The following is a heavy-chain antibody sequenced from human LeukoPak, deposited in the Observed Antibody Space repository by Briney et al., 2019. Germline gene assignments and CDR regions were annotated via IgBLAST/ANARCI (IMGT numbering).Heavy chain of an antibody. CDR3: ARLVKMSTIPGYFAS. CDR1: GSCFPTYW. Sequence: GAALKTSCQGSGSCFPTYWIAWGRRMAGKGGEWMGIIYPGGGDTKYNASFEGEVTISADTSISIAYLHWSTLKASDSAMYYCARLVKMSTIPGYFASCGQGTLATVSS. V-gene: IGHV5-51*01. D-gene: IGHD5-24*01. J-gene: IGHJ4*02. CDR2: IYPGGGDT.